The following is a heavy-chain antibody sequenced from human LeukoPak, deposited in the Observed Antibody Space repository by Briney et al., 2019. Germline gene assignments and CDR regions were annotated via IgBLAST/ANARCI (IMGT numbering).Heavy chain of an antibody. D-gene: IGHD4-23*01. CDR3: TTGYGGNSVYALDI. CDR1: GFTFSNAW. CDR2: IKRKTDGGTT. J-gene: IGHJ3*02. V-gene: IGHV3-15*01. Sequence: PGGSLRLSCAASGFTFSNAWMSWVRQAPGKGLEWVGRIKRKTDGGTTDYAAPVKGRFTISRDDSKNTLYLQMNSLKTEDTAVYYCTTGYGGNSVYALDIWGQGQWSPSLQ.